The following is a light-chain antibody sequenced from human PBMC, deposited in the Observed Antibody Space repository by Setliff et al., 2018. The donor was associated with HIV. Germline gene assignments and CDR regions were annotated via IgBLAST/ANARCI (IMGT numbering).Light chain of an antibody. CDR1: NGDIGAYNY. CDR3: ASYTSSSTPFV. CDR2: EVT. V-gene: IGLV2-14*01. J-gene: IGLJ1*01. Sequence: QSALTQPASVSGSPGQSMTISCTGTNGDIGAYNYVSWYQQHPGKAPQLLIYEVTNRPSGVSSRFSGSKSGDTASLTISGLQTEDEADYYCASYTSSSTPFVFGTGTKVTVL.